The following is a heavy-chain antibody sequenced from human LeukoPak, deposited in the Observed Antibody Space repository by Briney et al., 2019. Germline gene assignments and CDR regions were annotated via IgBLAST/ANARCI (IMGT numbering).Heavy chain of an antibody. CDR2: FDPEDGET. CDR1: GYTLTELS. V-gene: IGHV1-24*01. D-gene: IGHD2-2*01. Sequence: ASVKVSCKVSGYTLTELSMHWVRQAPGKGLEWMGGFDPEDGETIYAQKFQGRVTITADESTSTAYMELSSLRSEDTAVYYCSLDWCGSSTSCYRKYYFDYWGQGTLVTVSS. J-gene: IGHJ4*02. CDR3: SLDWCGSSTSCYRKYYFDY.